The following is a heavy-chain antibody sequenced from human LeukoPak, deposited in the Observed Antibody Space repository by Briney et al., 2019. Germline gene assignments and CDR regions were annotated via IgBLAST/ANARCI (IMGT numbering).Heavy chain of an antibody. D-gene: IGHD6-13*01. Sequence: GGSLRLSCAASGFTFSSYGMHWVRQAPGKGLEWVAVIWYDGSNKYYADSVKGRFTISRDNSKNTLYLQMNSLRAEDTAVYYCASDIAAAGKEGTFDYWGQGTLVTVSS. CDR2: IWYDGSNK. V-gene: IGHV3-33*01. J-gene: IGHJ4*02. CDR3: ASDIAAAGKEGTFDY. CDR1: GFTFSSYG.